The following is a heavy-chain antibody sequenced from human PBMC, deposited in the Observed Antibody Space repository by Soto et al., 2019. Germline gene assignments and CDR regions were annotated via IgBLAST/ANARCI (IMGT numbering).Heavy chain of an antibody. D-gene: IGHD5-12*01. CDR3: ARVFGYARPDYYYYGMDV. CDR2: IIPIFGTA. V-gene: IGHV1-69*13. CDR1: GGTFSSYA. Sequence: GGPVKVSCKASGGTFSSYAISWVRQAPGQGLEWMGGIIPIFGTANYAQKFQGRVTITADESTSTAYMELSSLRSEDTAVYYCARVFGYARPDYYYYGMDVWGQGTTVTVSS. J-gene: IGHJ6*02.